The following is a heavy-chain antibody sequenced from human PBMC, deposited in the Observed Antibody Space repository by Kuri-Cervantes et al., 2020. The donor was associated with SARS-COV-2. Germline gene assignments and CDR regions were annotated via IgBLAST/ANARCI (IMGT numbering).Heavy chain of an antibody. CDR2: IIPIFGTA. CDR3: ARAASTSSYPIVGFDS. V-gene: IGHV1-69*13. D-gene: IGHD6-6*01. Sequence: SVKVSCKASGGTFSSYAISWVRQAPGQGLEWMGGIIPIFGTANYAQKFQGRVTITADESTSTAYMELSSLRSDDTAVFYCARAASTSSYPIVGFDSWGQGSLVTVSS. J-gene: IGHJ4*02. CDR1: GGTFSSYA.